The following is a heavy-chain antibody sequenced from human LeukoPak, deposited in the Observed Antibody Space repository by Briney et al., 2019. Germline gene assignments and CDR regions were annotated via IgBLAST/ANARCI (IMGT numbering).Heavy chain of an antibody. CDR3: ARYYYDSSGYYPPAN. CDR1: GYTFTSYG. J-gene: IGHJ4*02. Sequence: VASVTVSCKASGYTFTSYGISWVRQAPGQGLEWMGWISAYNGNTNYAQKLQGRVTMTTDTSTSTAYMELRSLRSDDTAVYYCARYYYDSSGYYPPANWGQGTLVTVSS. D-gene: IGHD3-22*01. V-gene: IGHV1-18*01. CDR2: ISAYNGNT.